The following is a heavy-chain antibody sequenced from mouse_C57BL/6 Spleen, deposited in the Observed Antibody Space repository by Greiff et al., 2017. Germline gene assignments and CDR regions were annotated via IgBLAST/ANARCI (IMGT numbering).Heavy chain of an antibody. CDR2: IDPSDSYT. CDR3: ARRRTAQATLDY. V-gene: IGHV1-69*01. CDR1: GYTFTSYW. J-gene: IGHJ2*01. D-gene: IGHD3-2*02. Sequence: QVQLQQSGAELVMPGASVKLSCKASGYTFTSYWMHWVKQRPGQGLEWIGEIDPSDSYTNYNQKFKGKSTLTVDKSSSTAYMQLSSLTSEDSAVYYCARRRTAQATLDYWGQGTTLTVSS.